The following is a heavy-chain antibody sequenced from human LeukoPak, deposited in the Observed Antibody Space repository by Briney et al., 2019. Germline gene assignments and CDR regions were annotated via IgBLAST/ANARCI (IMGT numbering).Heavy chain of an antibody. V-gene: IGHV3-48*01. Sequence: GGSLRLSCAASGFTFSSYSMNWVRQAPGKGLEWVSYISSSSSTIYYADSVKGRFTISRDNSKNTLYLQMNSLRAEDTAVYYCARTRITIFGVVIHFDYWGQGTLVTVSS. CDR1: GFTFSSYS. D-gene: IGHD3-3*01. J-gene: IGHJ4*02. CDR2: ISSSSSTI. CDR3: ARTRITIFGVVIHFDY.